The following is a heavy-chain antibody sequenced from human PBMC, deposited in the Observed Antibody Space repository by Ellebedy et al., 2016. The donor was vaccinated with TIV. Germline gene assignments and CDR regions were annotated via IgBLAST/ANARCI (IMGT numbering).Heavy chain of an antibody. CDR1: GGSMNNDC. Sequence: SETLSLXXTVSGGSMNNDCWSWIRQPPGKGLEWVGYVCHSGSPNNNPSLKSRLTMSLDTSKNQFSLKLSSVTAADTAVYYCARDGKNYYGPGDWFDPWGQGTLVTVSS. CDR3: ARDGKNYYGPGDWFDP. CDR2: VCHSGSP. V-gene: IGHV4-59*01. J-gene: IGHJ5*02. D-gene: IGHD3-10*01.